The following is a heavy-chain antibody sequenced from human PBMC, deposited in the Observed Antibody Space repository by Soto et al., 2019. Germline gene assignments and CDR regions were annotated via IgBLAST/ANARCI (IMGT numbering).Heavy chain of an antibody. CDR3: AKDLRAARSLYYYYYGMDV. V-gene: IGHV3-30*18. CDR2: ISYDGSNK. J-gene: IGHJ6*02. D-gene: IGHD6-6*01. Sequence: QVQLVESGGGVVQPGRSLRLSCAASGFTFSSYGMHWVRQAPAKGLEWVAVISYDGSNKYYADSVKGRFTISRDNSKNTLYLQMNSLRAEDTAVYYCAKDLRAARSLYYYYYGMDVWGQGTTVTVSS. CDR1: GFTFSSYG.